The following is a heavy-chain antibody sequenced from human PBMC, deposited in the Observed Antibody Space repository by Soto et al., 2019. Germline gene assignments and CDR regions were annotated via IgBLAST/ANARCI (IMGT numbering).Heavy chain of an antibody. Sequence: GGSLRLSCAASGFTFSSYGMHWVRQAPGKGLEWVAVIWYDGSNKYYADSVKGRFTISRDNSKNTLYLQMNSLRAEDTAVYYCARDRAVADNYYYYGMDVWGQGTTVTVSS. J-gene: IGHJ6*02. CDR1: GFTFSSYG. D-gene: IGHD6-19*01. CDR3: ARDRAVADNYYYYGMDV. V-gene: IGHV3-33*01. CDR2: IWYDGSNK.